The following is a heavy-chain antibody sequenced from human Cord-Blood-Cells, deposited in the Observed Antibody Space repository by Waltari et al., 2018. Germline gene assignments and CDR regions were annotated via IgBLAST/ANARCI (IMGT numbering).Heavy chain of an antibody. V-gene: IGHV3-53*01. Sequence: EVQLVESGGGLIKPGGSLRLSCAASGFTVSSNYMSWVRQAPGKGLDGVSVIYSGGSTYYAESVKGRFTISIDNSKNTLYLQMNSLRAEDTAVYYCARDLGLGTDGYFDLWGRGTLVTVSS. CDR3: ARDLGLGTDGYFDL. J-gene: IGHJ2*01. CDR1: GFTVSSNY. CDR2: IYSGGST. D-gene: IGHD1-26*01.